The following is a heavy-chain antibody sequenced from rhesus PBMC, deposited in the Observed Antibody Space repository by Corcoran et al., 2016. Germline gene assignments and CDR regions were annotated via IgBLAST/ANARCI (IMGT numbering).Heavy chain of an antibody. CDR1: GFTFSNYW. Sequence: EVQLVESGGGLVQPGGSLRLSWAASGFTFSNYWMSWVRQAPGKGLDWVGRIKHKADGRTEAYDEPVKGRFNNSGYDSKNTLYLQMSSLKAGDTAVYYCTYFDYWGQGVLVTVSS. CDR3: TYFDY. CDR2: IKHKADGRTE. V-gene: IGHV3-16*02. J-gene: IGHJ4*01.